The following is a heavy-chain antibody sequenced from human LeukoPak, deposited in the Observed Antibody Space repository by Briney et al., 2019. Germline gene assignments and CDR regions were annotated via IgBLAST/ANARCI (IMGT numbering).Heavy chain of an antibody. V-gene: IGHV3-23*01. CDR2: ISVSGGST. CDR3: AKDLGGYSSSVRGASH. Sequence: QSGGSLRLSCAASGFTFSSFAMNWVRQAPGKGLEWVSSISVSGGSTYYADSVKGRFTISRDNSKSTVYLQMNSLRAEDTAVYYCAKDLGGYSSSVRGASHWGQGTLVTVSS. CDR1: GFTFSSFA. D-gene: IGHD6-6*01. J-gene: IGHJ4*02.